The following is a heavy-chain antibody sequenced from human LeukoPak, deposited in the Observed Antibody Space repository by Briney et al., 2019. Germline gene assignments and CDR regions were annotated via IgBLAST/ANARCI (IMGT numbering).Heavy chain of an antibody. D-gene: IGHD1-26*01. CDR3: AKDKVVKGGLLDPFYS. CDR2: IIWNSNNI. CDR1: GFTFYDYA. V-gene: IGHV3-9*01. Sequence: GGSLRLSCAASGFTFYDYAMRWVRQAPGKGPEWVAGIIWNSNNIVYADSVKGRCTISRDKDKSSLYLQMKRLRREDRALYDCAKDKVVKGGLLDPFYSWGQGTTVTAPS. J-gene: IGHJ3*01.